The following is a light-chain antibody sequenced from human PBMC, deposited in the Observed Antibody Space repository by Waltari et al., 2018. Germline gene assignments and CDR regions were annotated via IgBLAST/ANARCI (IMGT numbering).Light chain of an antibody. CDR3: LQRTNWPRT. V-gene: IGKV3-11*01. CDR1: QSVSNS. Sequence: EVVMTQSPATLSLFPGDRATLPCRASQSVSNSLAWYQQKPGQAPRLLIYNAIPRATGIPARFTGRGSGTDFTLTLGSLEPEAAAVYFCLQRTNWPRTFGGGTTVEIK. CDR2: NAI. J-gene: IGKJ4*01.